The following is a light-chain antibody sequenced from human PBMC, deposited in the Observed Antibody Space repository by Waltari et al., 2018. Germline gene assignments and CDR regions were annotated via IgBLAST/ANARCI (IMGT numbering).Light chain of an antibody. J-gene: IGKJ1*01. CDR3: QQYCHRRT. Sequence: DIVMTQSPDSLAVSLGERATITCKSSQSILNNSTGKNYLSWYQQKPEQPPKLLIYGASTRKSGVPNRIGGGGSRTDFTLTISSLQAEYVAVYYCQQYCHRRTFGQGTKVEIK. V-gene: IGKV4-1*01. CDR1: QSILNNSTGKNY. CDR2: GAS.